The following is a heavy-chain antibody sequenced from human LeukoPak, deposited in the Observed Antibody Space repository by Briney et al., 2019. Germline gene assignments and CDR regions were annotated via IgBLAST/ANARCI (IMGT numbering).Heavy chain of an antibody. D-gene: IGHD3-9*01. V-gene: IGHV3-21*04. CDR2: ISSSSSYI. CDR1: GFTFSSYS. Sequence: GGSLRLSCAASGFTFSSYSMNWVRQAPGKGLEWVSSISSSSSYIYYADSVKGRFTISRDNAKNSLYLQMNSLRAEDTAVYYCAKDGGEYYDILTGYYPRLYYMDVWGKGTTVTISS. J-gene: IGHJ6*03. CDR3: AKDGGEYYDILTGYYPRLYYMDV.